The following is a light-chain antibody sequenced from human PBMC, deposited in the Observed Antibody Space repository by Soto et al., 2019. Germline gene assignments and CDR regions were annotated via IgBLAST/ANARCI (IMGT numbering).Light chain of an antibody. Sequence: EVVLTQSPATLSLSPGERATLSCRASQNVRTFLDWYQQKPGQAPRLLIYGASNRATGIPARFSGSGSGTDFTRTISSLEPEDFAVYYWQQHSHWPPWTFGQGTRVEIQ. CDR3: QQHSHWPPWT. CDR1: QNVRTF. V-gene: IGKV3-11*01. CDR2: GAS. J-gene: IGKJ1*01.